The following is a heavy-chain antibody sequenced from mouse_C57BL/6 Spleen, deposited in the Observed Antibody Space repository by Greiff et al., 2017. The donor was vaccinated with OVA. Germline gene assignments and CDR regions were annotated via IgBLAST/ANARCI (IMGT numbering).Heavy chain of an antibody. Sequence: VQLQQSGAELVRPGASVKLSCKASGYTFTDYYINWVKQRPGQGLEWIARIYPGSGNTYYNEKFKGKATLTAEKSSSTAYMQLSSLTSEDSAVYFCARGRGSSFWYFDVWGTGTTVTVSS. J-gene: IGHJ1*03. CDR2: IYPGSGNT. CDR1: GYTFTDYY. V-gene: IGHV1-76*01. CDR3: ARGRGSSFWYFDV. D-gene: IGHD1-1*01.